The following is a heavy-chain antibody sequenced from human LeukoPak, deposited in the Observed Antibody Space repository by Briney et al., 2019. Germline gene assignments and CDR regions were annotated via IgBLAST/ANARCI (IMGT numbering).Heavy chain of an antibody. D-gene: IGHD3-22*01. CDR2: MNHSGST. Sequence: SQTLSLTCTVSGGSISSGASDWGWIRQHPKRGLEWAGYMNHSGSTYYNPSLGSRVTMSVDTSKNQFSLKLSSATAADSAVYYCARAARQGFTMIVVPFFYFDLWGRGTLVTVSS. CDR3: ARAARQGFTMIVVPFFYFDL. J-gene: IGHJ2*01. V-gene: IGHV4-31*03. CDR1: GGSISSGASD.